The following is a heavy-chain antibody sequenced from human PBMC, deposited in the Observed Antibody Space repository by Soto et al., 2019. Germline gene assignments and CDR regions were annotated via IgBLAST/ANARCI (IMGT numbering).Heavy chain of an antibody. J-gene: IGHJ6*02. D-gene: IGHD3-10*01. V-gene: IGHV4-61*01. Sequence: QVQLQESGPGLVKPSETLSLICIVSGDSVTFGHYYWRWIRQPPGKGLQWIGHIFFTGATNYSPSLSSRVTMSVDSSKSQFSLNLTSVAAADSAIYFCARPLSDSAGSSLGRRLDVSGHGATLALSS. CDR3: ARPLSDSAGSSLGRRLDV. CDR1: GDSVTFGHYY. CDR2: IFFTGAT.